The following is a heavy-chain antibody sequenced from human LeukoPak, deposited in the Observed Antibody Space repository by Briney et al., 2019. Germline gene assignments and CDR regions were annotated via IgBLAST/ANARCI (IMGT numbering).Heavy chain of an antibody. CDR1: GFTFSSYG. CDR2: ISCDGSNK. Sequence: GGSLRLSCAASGFTFSSYGMHWVRQAPGKGLEWVAVISCDGSNKYYEDSVKGRFTISRDNPKITLYLQMNSLRAEDTAVYYCAKYPYGDSEYYFDYWGQGTLVTVSS. V-gene: IGHV3-30*18. D-gene: IGHD4-17*01. CDR3: AKYPYGDSEYYFDY. J-gene: IGHJ4*02.